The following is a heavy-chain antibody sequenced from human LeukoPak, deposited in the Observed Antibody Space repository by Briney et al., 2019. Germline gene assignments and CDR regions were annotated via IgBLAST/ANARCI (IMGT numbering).Heavy chain of an antibody. CDR1: GFTFSSYW. CDR3: VSQYCSSTSCYFYYGMDV. CDR2: INSDGSST. J-gene: IGHJ6*02. Sequence: PGGSLRLSCAASGFTFSSYWMHWVRQAPGKGLVWVSRINSDGSSTSYADSVKGRFTISRDNAKNTLYLQMNSLRAEDTAVYYCVSQYCSSTSCYFYYGMDVWGQGTTVTVS. V-gene: IGHV3-74*01. D-gene: IGHD2-2*01.